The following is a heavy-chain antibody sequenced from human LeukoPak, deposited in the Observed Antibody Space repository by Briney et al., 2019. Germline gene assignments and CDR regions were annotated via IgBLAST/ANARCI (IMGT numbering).Heavy chain of an antibody. Sequence: SSVNVSCKASGYTFTGYYMHWVRQAPGQGLEWMGWINPNSGGTNYAQKFQGRVTITRDTSISTAYLELSRLTSDDTAVYYCARDRDSSGYFRPWGQGTLVTVSS. V-gene: IGHV1-2*02. D-gene: IGHD3-22*01. CDR2: INPNSGGT. J-gene: IGHJ5*02. CDR3: ARDRDSSGYFRP. CDR1: GYTFTGYY.